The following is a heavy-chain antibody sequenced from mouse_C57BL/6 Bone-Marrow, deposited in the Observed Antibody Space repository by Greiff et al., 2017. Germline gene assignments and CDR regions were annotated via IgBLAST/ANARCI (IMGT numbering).Heavy chain of an antibody. J-gene: IGHJ2*01. D-gene: IGHD1-1*01. CDR3: ARVYYGSFLNFDY. V-gene: IGHV1-69*01. Sequence: QVQLQQPGAELVMPGASVKLSCKASGYTFTSYWMHWVKQRPGQGLEWIGKIDPSDSYTNYNQKFKGKSTLTVDKSSSTAYMQLSSLTSEDSAVYYCARVYYGSFLNFDYWGQGTTLTVSS. CDR2: IDPSDSYT. CDR1: GYTFTSYW.